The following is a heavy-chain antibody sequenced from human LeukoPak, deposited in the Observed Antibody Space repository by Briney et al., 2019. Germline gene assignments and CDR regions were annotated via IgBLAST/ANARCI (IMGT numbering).Heavy chain of an antibody. CDR2: VSFDGSNE. CDR3: VRGVGYTLLS. J-gene: IGHJ5*02. D-gene: IGHD1-1*01. V-gene: IGHV3-30-3*01. CDR1: GLTFGTSA. Sequence: GGSLRLSCADSGLTFGTSAMHWARQAPGKGLEWVAVVSFDGSNEKYADSVRGRFTISRDNSKKMLYLQMNSLSREDTAVYYRVRGVGYTLLSWGQGTLVTVSS.